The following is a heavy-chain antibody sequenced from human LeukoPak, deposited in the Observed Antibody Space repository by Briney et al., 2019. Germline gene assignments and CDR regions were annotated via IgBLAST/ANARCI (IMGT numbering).Heavy chain of an antibody. CDR1: GDSVSRFY. CDR3: ARNVAAGPGVAFDI. J-gene: IGHJ3*02. D-gene: IGHD2-15*01. CDR2: MYYAGNA. Sequence: WETLSLTCTVSGDSVSRFYWSWIRQPPGKGLEWIGYMYYAGNAKYNPSLMSRVIMSVDTSKKHFSLKLSAVPAADTAVYFCARNVAAGPGVAFDIWGQGTMVTVSP. V-gene: IGHV4-59*02.